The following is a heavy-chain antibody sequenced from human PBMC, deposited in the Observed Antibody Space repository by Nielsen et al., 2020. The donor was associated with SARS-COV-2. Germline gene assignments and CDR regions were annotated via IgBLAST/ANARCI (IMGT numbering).Heavy chain of an antibody. Sequence: GGSLRLSCAASGFTFSSYAMSWVRQAPGKGLEWVSAISGSGGSTYYADSVKGRFTISRDNSKNTLYLQMNSLRAEDTAVYYCARQPRHYDSSGYYWGQGTLVTVSS. D-gene: IGHD3-22*01. CDR2: ISGSGGST. J-gene: IGHJ4*02. CDR3: ARQPRHYDSSGYY. V-gene: IGHV3-23*01. CDR1: GFTFSSYA.